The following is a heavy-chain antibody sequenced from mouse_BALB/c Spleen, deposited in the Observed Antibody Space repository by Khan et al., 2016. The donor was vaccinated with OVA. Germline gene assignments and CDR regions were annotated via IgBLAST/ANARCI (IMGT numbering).Heavy chain of an antibody. CDR2: INPSTGYT. D-gene: IGHD3-1*01. V-gene: IGHV1-7*01. J-gene: IGHJ2*01. Sequence: QIQLVQSGAELAKPGASVKMSCKASGYTFTSYWMHWVKQRPGQGLEWIGYINPSTGYTEYNQKFKDKATLTADKSSSTAFMQLSSLTSEDSAVCYCARWGGSSGYSDYWGQGTTLTVSS. CDR1: GYTFTSYW. CDR3: ARWGGSSGYSDY.